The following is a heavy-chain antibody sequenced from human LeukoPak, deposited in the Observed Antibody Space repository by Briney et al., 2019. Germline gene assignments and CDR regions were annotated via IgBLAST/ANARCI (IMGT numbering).Heavy chain of an antibody. CDR3: ARGGLSSAASFDY. Sequence: GGSLRLSCAASGFTFGSNGMNWVRQAPGKGLEWVSYISSSSVTIYYADSVKGRFTISRDNAKNSLYLQMNSLRAEDTAVYYCARGGLSSAASFDYWGQGTLVTVSS. D-gene: IGHD6-19*01. CDR1: GFTFGSNG. CDR2: ISSSSVTI. J-gene: IGHJ4*02. V-gene: IGHV3-48*01.